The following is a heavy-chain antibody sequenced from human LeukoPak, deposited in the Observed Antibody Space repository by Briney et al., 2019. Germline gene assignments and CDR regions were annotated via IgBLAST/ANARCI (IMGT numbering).Heavy chain of an antibody. CDR1: GFTVSSNY. V-gene: IGHV3-66*01. J-gene: IGHJ6*02. Sequence: QTGGSLRLSCAASGFTVSSNYMSWVRQAPGKGLEWVSVIYSGGSTYYADSVKGRFTISRDNSKNTLYLQMNSLRAEDTAVYYCARAVVTMVRAPGASAGMDVWGQGTTVTVSS. D-gene: IGHD3-10*01. CDR2: IYSGGST. CDR3: ARAVVTMVRAPGASAGMDV.